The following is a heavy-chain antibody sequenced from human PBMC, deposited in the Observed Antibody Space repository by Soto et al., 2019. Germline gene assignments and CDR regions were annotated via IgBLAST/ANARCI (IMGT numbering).Heavy chain of an antibody. CDR2: IYSGGST. J-gene: IGHJ3*02. CDR1: GFTVSSNY. V-gene: IGHV3-53*01. Sequence: GGSLRLSCAASGFTVSSNYMSWVRQAPGKGLEWVSVIYSGGSTYYADSVKGRFTISRDNSKNTLYLQMNSLRAEDTAVYYCARYYDSSGSLLDAFDIWGQGTMVTVSS. D-gene: IGHD3-22*01. CDR3: ARYYDSSGSLLDAFDI.